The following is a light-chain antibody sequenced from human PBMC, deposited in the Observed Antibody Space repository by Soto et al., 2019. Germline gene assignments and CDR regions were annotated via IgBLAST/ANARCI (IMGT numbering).Light chain of an antibody. CDR1: QSISSN. Sequence: ERVLTQSPATLSLFPGQISTLSCRGSQSISSNLAWYQQKPGQAPRLLIYDASNRATGIPARFSGSGSGTDFTLTISSLETEDFAVYYCQQRSNWPRITFGHGTRLEIK. CDR3: QQRSNWPRIT. V-gene: IGKV3-11*01. CDR2: DAS. J-gene: IGKJ5*01.